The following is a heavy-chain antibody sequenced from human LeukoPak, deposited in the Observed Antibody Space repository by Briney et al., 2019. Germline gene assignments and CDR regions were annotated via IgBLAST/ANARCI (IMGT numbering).Heavy chain of an antibody. D-gene: IGHD2-21*02. J-gene: IGHJ4*02. CDR3: ARDLRLSDSPYYFDY. Sequence: GASVKVSCKASGGTFSSYTISWVRQAPGQGLEWMGRIIPILGIANYAQKFQGRVAITADESTSTAYMELSSLRSEDTAVYYCARDLRLSDSPYYFDYWGQGTLVTVSS. CDR2: IIPILGIA. CDR1: GGTFSSYT. V-gene: IGHV1-69*04.